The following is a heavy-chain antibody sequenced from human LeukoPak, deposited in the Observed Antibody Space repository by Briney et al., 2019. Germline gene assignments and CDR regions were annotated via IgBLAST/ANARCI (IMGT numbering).Heavy chain of an antibody. CDR3: ARVPIIVVVTAHYWYFDL. J-gene: IGHJ2*01. CDR2: INHSGST. D-gene: IGHD2-21*02. Sequence: SETLSLTCAVYGGSFSGYYWSWIRQPPGKGLEWIGEINHSGSTNYNPSLKSRVTISVDTSKNQFSLKLSSVTAADTAVYYCARVPIIVVVTAHYWYFDLWGRGTLVTVSS. V-gene: IGHV4-34*01. CDR1: GGSFSGYY.